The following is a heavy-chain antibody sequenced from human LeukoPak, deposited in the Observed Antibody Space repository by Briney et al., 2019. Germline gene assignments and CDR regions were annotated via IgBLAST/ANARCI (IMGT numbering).Heavy chain of an antibody. CDR1: GGTFSSYA. Sequence: AASVKVSCKASGGTFSSYAISWVRQAPGQGLEWMGRIIPILGIANYAQKFQGRVTITADKSTSTAYMELSSLRSEDTAVYYCAREVYCSGGSCYVWGQGTLVTVSS. CDR2: IIPILGIA. J-gene: IGHJ4*02. D-gene: IGHD2-15*01. CDR3: AREVYCSGGSCYV. V-gene: IGHV1-69*04.